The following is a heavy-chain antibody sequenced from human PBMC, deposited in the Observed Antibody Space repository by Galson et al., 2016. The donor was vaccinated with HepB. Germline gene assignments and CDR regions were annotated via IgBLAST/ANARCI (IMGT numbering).Heavy chain of an antibody. CDR2: IIPICDAP. CDR1: GGSFRDLA. D-gene: IGHD3-16*01. CDR3: ATDVLGLFDY. V-gene: IGHV1-69*06. Sequence: SVKVSCKASGGSFRDLAINWVRQAPGQGLEWMGGIIPICDAPNYARKFQGRVTITADTSTSTAYMELDSLTSEDTAVYFCATDVLGLFDYWGQGTLVTVSS. J-gene: IGHJ4*02.